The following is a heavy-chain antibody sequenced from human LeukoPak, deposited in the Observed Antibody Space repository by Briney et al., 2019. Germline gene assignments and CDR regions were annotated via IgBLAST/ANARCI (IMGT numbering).Heavy chain of an antibody. CDR2: IQEDGKKE. J-gene: IGHJ4*02. V-gene: IGHV3-7*01. Sequence: GGSLRLSCEASGFTFTKFWMSWVRQAPGKGLEWVANIQEDGKKENYVDSVRGRFTISRDSAKNSIYLQMNSLRVEDTAVYYCAKDIVGGGDDYWGQGTLVTVSS. D-gene: IGHD2-21*02. CDR3: AKDIVGGGDDY. CDR1: GFTFTKFW.